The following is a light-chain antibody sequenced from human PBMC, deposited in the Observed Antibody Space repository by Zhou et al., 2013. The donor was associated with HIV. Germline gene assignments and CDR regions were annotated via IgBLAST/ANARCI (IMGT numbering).Light chain of an antibody. CDR3: QKYNSGGLT. CDR2: DAS. Sequence: EIVLTQSPATLSLSPGERATLSCRTSQSVSSYLAWYQQRPGQAPRLLIYDASNRAAGIPARFSGSGFGTDFTLTISSLEPEDFATYYCQKYNSGGLTFGGGTKVEIK. J-gene: IGKJ4*01. V-gene: IGKV3-11*01. CDR1: QSVSSY.